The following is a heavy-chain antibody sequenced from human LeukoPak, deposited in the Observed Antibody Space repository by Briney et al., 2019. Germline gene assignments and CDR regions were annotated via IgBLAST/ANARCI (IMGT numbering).Heavy chain of an antibody. CDR3: ARGRQPHTVYYFDY. Sequence: GASVKVSCKASGGTFSSYAISWVRQAPGQGLEWMGGIIPIFGTANYAQKFQGRVTITADESTSTAYMELSSLRSEDTAVYYCARGRQPHTVYYFDYWGQGTLVTVSS. CDR1: GGTFSSYA. V-gene: IGHV1-69*13. CDR2: IIPIFGTA. D-gene: IGHD6-13*01. J-gene: IGHJ4*02.